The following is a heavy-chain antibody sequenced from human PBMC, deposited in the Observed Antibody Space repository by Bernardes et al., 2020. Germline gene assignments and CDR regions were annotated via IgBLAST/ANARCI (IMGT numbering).Heavy chain of an antibody. CDR1: GYTFTSYD. D-gene: IGHD3-9*01. CDR3: ARSTYYDILTGYWKGYYYYGMDV. Sequence: ASVKVSCKASGYTFTSYDINWVRQATGQGLEWMGWMNPNSGNTGYAQKFQGRVTMTRNTSISTAYMELSSLRSEDTAVYYCARSTYYDILTGYWKGYYYYGMDVWGKGTTVTVSS. J-gene: IGHJ6*04. V-gene: IGHV1-8*01. CDR2: MNPNSGNT.